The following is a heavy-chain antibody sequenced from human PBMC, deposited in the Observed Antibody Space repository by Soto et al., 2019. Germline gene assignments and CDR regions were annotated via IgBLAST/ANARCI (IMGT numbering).Heavy chain of an antibody. J-gene: IGHJ3*02. CDR2: IYYSGST. D-gene: IGHD3-10*01. Sequence: ETLSLTCTVSGVSISSYYWSWIRQPPGKGLEWIGYIYYSGSTNYNPSLKSRVTISVDTSKNQFSLKLSSVTAADTAVYYCARVWGGAFDIWGQGTMVTVS. CDR1: GVSISSYY. CDR3: ARVWGGAFDI. V-gene: IGHV4-59*01.